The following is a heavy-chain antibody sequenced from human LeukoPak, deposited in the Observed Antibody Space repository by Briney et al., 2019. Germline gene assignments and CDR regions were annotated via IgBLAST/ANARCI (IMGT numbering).Heavy chain of an antibody. CDR1: GGSISSYY. D-gene: IGHD3-10*01. CDR2: IYYSGST. J-gene: IGHJ3*02. CDR3: ARENTMIRGAFDAFDI. Sequence: SETLSLTCSVSGGSISSYYWTWIRQPPAKGLECIGYIYYSGSTNYNPSLKSRVTVSVDTSTNQFSLKLSSVTAADTAVYYCARENTMIRGAFDAFDIWGQGTMVTVSS. V-gene: IGHV4-59*01.